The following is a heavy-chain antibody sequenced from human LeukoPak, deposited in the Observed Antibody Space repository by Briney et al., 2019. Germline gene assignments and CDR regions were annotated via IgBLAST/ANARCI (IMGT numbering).Heavy chain of an antibody. CDR2: IYDSGST. Sequence: SETLSLTCNVSGYSISSGYYWGWIRQSPGKGLEWIGSIYDSGSTYYNPSLKSRVTISLDTSKNQFSLNVSSVTAADTSVYYCARRRRIYGDYFVRAFDIWGQGTMVTVSS. CDR3: ARRRRIYGDYFVRAFDI. J-gene: IGHJ3*02. D-gene: IGHD4-17*01. CDR1: GYSISSGYY. V-gene: IGHV4-38-2*02.